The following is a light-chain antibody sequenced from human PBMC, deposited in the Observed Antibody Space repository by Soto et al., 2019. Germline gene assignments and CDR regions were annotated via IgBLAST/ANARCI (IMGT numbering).Light chain of an antibody. CDR2: EVS. CDR3: SSYAGSIYV. Sequence: QPASVSGSPGQSITISCTGTSSDVGGYNYVSWYQQHPGKAPKLMIYEVSKRPSGVPDRFSGSKSGNTASLTVSGLQAEDEADYYCSSYAGSIYVFGTGTKLTVL. J-gene: IGLJ1*01. CDR1: SSDVGGYNY. V-gene: IGLV2-8*01.